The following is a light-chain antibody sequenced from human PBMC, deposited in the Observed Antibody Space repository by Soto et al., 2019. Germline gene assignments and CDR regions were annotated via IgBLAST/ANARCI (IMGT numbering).Light chain of an antibody. V-gene: IGLV2-8*01. Sequence: QSALTQPPSASGSPGQSVTISCTGTSSDVGGHNFVSWYQQHPGKAPKFLIYEATKRPSGVPDRFAGSKSGITASLPVSGLQADDEAYYYCSAYAGNNNPVIFGGGTKLTVL. CDR1: SSDVGGHNF. J-gene: IGLJ2*01. CDR3: SAYAGNNNPVI. CDR2: EAT.